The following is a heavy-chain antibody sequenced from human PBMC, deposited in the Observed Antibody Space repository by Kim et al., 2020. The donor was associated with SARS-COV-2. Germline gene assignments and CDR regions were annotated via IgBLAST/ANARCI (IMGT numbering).Heavy chain of an antibody. D-gene: IGHD4-17*01. Sequence: GGSLRLSCAASGFTVSSNYMSWVRQAPGKGLEWVSVIYSGGSTYYADSVKGRFTISRDNSKNTLYLQMNSLRAEDTAVYYCARELERYGDYEYYYGMDVWGQGTTVTVSS. V-gene: IGHV3-66*01. CDR3: ARELERYGDYEYYYGMDV. J-gene: IGHJ6*02. CDR1: GFTVSSNY. CDR2: IYSGGST.